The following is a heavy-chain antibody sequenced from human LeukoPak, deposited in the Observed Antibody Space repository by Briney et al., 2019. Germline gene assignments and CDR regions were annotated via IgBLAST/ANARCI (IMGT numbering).Heavy chain of an antibody. J-gene: IGHJ3*02. CDR2: INPNSGGT. CDR1: GYTFTGYY. Sequence: ASVKVSCKASGYTFTGYYMHWVRQAPGQGLEWMGWINPNSGGTNYAQKFQCRVTLTRDTSISTAYMELSRLRSDDTAVYYCARVAGNSGAFDIWGKGTMVTVSS. V-gene: IGHV1-2*02. D-gene: IGHD4-23*01. CDR3: ARVAGNSGAFDI.